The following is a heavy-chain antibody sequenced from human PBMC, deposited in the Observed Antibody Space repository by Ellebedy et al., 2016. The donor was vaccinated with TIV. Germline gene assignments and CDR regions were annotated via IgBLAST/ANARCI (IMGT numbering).Heavy chain of an antibody. V-gene: IGHV5-51*01. Sequence: GESLKISCKGSGYSFTSYWIGWVRQMPGKGLEWMGIIYPGDSDTRYSPSFQGQVTISADKSISTAYLQWSSLKASDTAMYYCASGLGTYYYDSSGYRGMDVWGQGTTVTVSS. D-gene: IGHD3-22*01. J-gene: IGHJ6*02. CDR2: IYPGDSDT. CDR3: ASGLGTYYYDSSGYRGMDV. CDR1: GYSFTSYW.